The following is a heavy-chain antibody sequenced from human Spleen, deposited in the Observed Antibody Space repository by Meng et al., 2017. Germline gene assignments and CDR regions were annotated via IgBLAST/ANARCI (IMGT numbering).Heavy chain of an antibody. J-gene: IGHJ4*02. CDR1: GYTLSDYY. D-gene: IGHD6-19*01. CDR2: INPNSGNT. V-gene: IGHV1-8*02. Sequence: QWQLVPDGDEVNQPGASVKVSCKASGYTLSDYYIHWVRQAPGQGLEWMGRINPNSGNTGYAQKFQGRVTMTRNTSISTAYMELSRLRSDDTAVYYCARGAVADYYFDYWGQGTLVTVSS. CDR3: ARGAVADYYFDY.